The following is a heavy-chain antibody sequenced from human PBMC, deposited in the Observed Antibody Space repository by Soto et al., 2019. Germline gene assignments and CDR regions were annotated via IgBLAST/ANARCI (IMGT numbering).Heavy chain of an antibody. CDR2: MNPNSGNT. Sequence: ASVKVSCKASGYTFTSYDINWVRQATGQGLEWMGWMNPNSGNTGYAQKFQGRVTMTRNTSISTAYMELSSLRSEDTAVYYGAGLVKDRDCYNVYLDVWGKGTTVTVSS. CDR1: GYTFTSYD. D-gene: IGHD2-21*01. J-gene: IGHJ6*03. V-gene: IGHV1-8*01. CDR3: AGLVKDRDCYNVYLDV.